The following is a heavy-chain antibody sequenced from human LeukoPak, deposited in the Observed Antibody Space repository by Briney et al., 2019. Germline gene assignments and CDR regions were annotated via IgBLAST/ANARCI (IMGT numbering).Heavy chain of an antibody. CDR1: GGSFSGYY. V-gene: IGHV4-34*01. CDR2: INHSGST. D-gene: IGHD2-15*01. Sequence: KASETLSLTCAVYGGSFSGYYWSWIRQPPGKGLEWIGEINHSGSTNYNPSLKSRVTISVDTSKNQFSLKLSSVTAADTAVYYCARADCSGGSCYLSWFDPWGQGTLVTVSS. J-gene: IGHJ5*02. CDR3: ARADCSGGSCYLSWFDP.